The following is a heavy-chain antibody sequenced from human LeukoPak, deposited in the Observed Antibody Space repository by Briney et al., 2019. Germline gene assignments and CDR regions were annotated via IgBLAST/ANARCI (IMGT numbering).Heavy chain of an antibody. CDR2: IYYSGST. CDR1: GGSVSSSNYY. CDR3: ARYSYGGEDWFDP. J-gene: IGHJ5*02. D-gene: IGHD5-18*01. V-gene: IGHV4-39*02. Sequence: SETLSLTCTVYGGSVSSSNYYWGWIRQPPGKGLEWVGRIYYSGSTYYNPSLKSRVTISVDTSKNYFSLKMSSVTAADTAVYYCARYSYGGEDWFDPWGPGNPGHRPL.